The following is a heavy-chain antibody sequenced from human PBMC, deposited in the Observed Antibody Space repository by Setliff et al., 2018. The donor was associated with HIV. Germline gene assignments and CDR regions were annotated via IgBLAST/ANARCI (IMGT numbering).Heavy chain of an antibody. CDR2: VRYETYGGTS. J-gene: IGHJ4*01. CDR3: TTLSRGRSNAGWYYFDN. V-gene: IGHV3-49*04. D-gene: IGHD6-19*01. Sequence: GGSLRLSCSPSGFTFVDYAVTWVRQAPGKGLEWIGFVRYETYGGTSHYAASVEGRFTISRDDSRNIAYLQMNSLQSEDTAVYYCTTLSRGRSNAGWYYFDNWGHGTLVTVSS. CDR1: GFTFVDYA.